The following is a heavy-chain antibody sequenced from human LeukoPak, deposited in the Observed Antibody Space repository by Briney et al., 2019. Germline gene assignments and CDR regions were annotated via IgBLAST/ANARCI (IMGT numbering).Heavy chain of an antibody. CDR1: GFTFSSYA. CDR3: VKYRNFWSGFPNYFDY. CDR2: ISGSGDST. V-gene: IGHV3-23*01. J-gene: IGHJ4*02. Sequence: PAGGSLRLSCATSGFTFSSYAMNWVRQAPGKGLEWVSIISGSGDSTYYADSVKGRFTISRDNSENTLYLQMNSLRAEDTAVYYCVKYRNFWSGFPNYFDYWGQGAPVTVSS. D-gene: IGHD3-3*01.